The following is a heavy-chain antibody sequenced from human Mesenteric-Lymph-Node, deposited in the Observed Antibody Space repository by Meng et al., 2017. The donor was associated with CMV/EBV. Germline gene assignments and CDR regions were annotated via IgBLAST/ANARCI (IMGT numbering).Heavy chain of an antibody. D-gene: IGHD5-24*01. CDR2: ISSSSSYI. CDR1: GFTFSSYS. CDR3: ARELGMATISVACDF. Sequence: GGSLRLSCVAFGFTFSSYSMNWVRQAPGKGLEWVSSISSSSSYIYYADSVKGRFTISRDNPKNTLYLQLNTLRAEDTSVYYCARELGMATISVACDFWGQGTLVTVSS. J-gene: IGHJ4*02. V-gene: IGHV3-21*01.